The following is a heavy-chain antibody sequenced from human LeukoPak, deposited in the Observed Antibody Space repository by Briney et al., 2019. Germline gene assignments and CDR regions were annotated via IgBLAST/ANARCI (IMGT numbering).Heavy chain of an antibody. CDR1: GLTFTDYY. CDR3: AKPLGYCSSTSCHIYDY. Sequence: PGGSLRLSCAASGLTFTDYYMSWIRQAPGKGLEWVSYITNSGTTIYYADSVKGRFTISRDNAKNSLYLQMNSLRAEDTAVYYCAKPLGYCSSTSCHIYDYWGQGTLVTVSS. V-gene: IGHV3-11*01. D-gene: IGHD2-2*02. J-gene: IGHJ4*02. CDR2: ITNSGTTI.